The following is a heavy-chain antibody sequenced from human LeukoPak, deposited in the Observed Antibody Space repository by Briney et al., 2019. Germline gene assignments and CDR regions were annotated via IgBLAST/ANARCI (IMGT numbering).Heavy chain of an antibody. Sequence: GGSLRLSCAASGFTFSSYSMNWVRQAPGKGLEWVSSISSSSSYIYYADSVKGRFTISRDNAKNSLYLQMNSLRAEDTAVYYRARAQRPDGYNYYYFDYWGQGTLVTVSS. CDR1: GFTFSSYS. V-gene: IGHV3-21*01. CDR3: ARAQRPDGYNYYYFDY. J-gene: IGHJ4*02. D-gene: IGHD5-24*01. CDR2: ISSSSSYI.